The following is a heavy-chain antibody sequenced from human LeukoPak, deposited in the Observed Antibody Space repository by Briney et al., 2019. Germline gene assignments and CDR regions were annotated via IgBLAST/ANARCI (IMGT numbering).Heavy chain of an antibody. Sequence: GGSLRLSCAASGFTFSTYAMSWVRQAPGKGLEWVSGISGSGGDTYYADSVKGRFTISRDNSKNTLYLQMNSLRAEDSAVYYCAKVFRSGDLFVSDSWGQGTLVTVSS. J-gene: IGHJ4*02. D-gene: IGHD4-17*01. CDR1: GFTFSTYA. V-gene: IGHV3-23*01. CDR2: ISGSGGDT. CDR3: AKVFRSGDLFVSDS.